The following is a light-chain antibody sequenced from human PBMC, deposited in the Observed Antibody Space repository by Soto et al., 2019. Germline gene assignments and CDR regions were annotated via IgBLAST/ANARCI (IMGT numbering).Light chain of an antibody. J-gene: IGKJ1*01. CDR1: QRVSSN. V-gene: IGKV3D-15*01. Sequence: EILLTQSPATLSLSPGERATLSCRASQRVSSNLAWYQQKPGQAPRLLIYGASTRATGIPARFSGSGSGTEFTLTISSLQSEDFAVYYCQQYNNWPRTFGKGTKVDIK. CDR2: GAS. CDR3: QQYNNWPRT.